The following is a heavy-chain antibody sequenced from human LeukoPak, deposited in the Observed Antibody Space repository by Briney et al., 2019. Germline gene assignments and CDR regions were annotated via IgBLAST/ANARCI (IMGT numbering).Heavy chain of an antibody. CDR3: ARGPAATDAFDI. V-gene: IGHV3-74*01. CDR1: GFTFSSYW. J-gene: IGHJ3*02. Sequence: GGSLRLSCAASGFTFSSYWMHWVRQAPGKGLVWVSRINSDGSSTSYADSVKGRFTISRDNAKNTLYLQMNSLRVEDTAVYYCARGPAATDAFDIWGQGTMVTVSS. CDR2: INSDGSST. D-gene: IGHD2-2*01.